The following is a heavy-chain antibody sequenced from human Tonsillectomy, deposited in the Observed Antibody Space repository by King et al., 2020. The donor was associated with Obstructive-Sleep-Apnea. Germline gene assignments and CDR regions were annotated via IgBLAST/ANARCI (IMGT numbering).Heavy chain of an antibody. J-gene: IGHJ4*02. D-gene: IGHD5-18*01. CDR2: IYPGDSDT. V-gene: IGHV5-51*01. CDR3: ARQGEVDTAMVSPIDY. Sequence: QLVQSGAEVKKPGESLKISCKGSGYSFTSYWIGWVRQIPGKGLEWMGIIYPGDSDTRYSPSFQGQVTISADKSISTAYLQWSSLKASDTAMYYCARQGEVDTAMVSPIDYWGQGTLVTVSS. CDR1: GYSFTSYW.